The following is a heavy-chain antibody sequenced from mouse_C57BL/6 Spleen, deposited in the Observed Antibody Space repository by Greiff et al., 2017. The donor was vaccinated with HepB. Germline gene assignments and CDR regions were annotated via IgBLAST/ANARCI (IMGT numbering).Heavy chain of an antibody. D-gene: IGHD1-1*01. J-gene: IGHJ3*01. V-gene: IGHV1-18*01. CDR1: GYTFTDYN. CDR3: ARGYGIGSFAY. Sequence: EVQLQQSGPELVKPGASVKIPCKASGYTFTDYNMDWVKQSHGKSLEWIGDINPNNGGTIYNQKFKGKATLTVAKSSSTAYMELRSLTSEDTAVYYCARGYGIGSFAYWGQGTLVTVSA. CDR2: INPNNGGT.